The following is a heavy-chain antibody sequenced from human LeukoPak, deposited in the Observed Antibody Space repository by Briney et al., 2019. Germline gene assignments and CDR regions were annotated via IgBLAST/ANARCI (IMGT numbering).Heavy chain of an antibody. V-gene: IGHV3-7*01. Sequence: AGGSLRLSCAASGFTFSGYWMNWVRQAPGKGLEWVAIIKQDGTETFYVDSVKGRFTISRDNVKNSLYLQMNSLRIEDAAVYYCMGGRGWLPENWGQGTLVTVSS. CDR3: MGGRGWLPEN. D-gene: IGHD3-22*01. CDR1: GFTFSGYW. J-gene: IGHJ4*02. CDR2: IKQDGTET.